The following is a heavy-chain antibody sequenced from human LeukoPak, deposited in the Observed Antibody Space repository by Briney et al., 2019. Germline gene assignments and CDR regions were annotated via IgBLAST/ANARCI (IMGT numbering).Heavy chain of an antibody. Sequence: ASVKVSCKVPGYTLTELSMHWVRQAPGKGLEWMGGFDPEDGETIYAQKFQGRVTMTEDTSTDTAYMELSSLRSEDTAVYYCATDRGGATGDWFDPWGQGTLVTVSS. D-gene: IGHD1-26*01. CDR3: ATDRGGATGDWFDP. CDR1: GYTLTELS. J-gene: IGHJ5*02. V-gene: IGHV1-24*01. CDR2: FDPEDGET.